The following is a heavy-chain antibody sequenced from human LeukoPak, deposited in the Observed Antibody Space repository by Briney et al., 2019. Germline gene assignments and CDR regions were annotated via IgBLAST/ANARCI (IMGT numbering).Heavy chain of an antibody. D-gene: IGHD4-23*01. CDR2: VYPGDSDT. J-gene: IGHJ3*02. V-gene: IGHV5-51*01. CDR3: ARRGNSGAAFGAFDI. CDR1: GYTFTRNW. Sequence: KISCKGSGYTFTRNWIGWVRQMPGKGLEWMGIVYPGDSDTRYSPSFQGQVTISADKSISTAYLQWSSLKASDTAMYYCARRGNSGAAFGAFDIWGQGTLVTVSS.